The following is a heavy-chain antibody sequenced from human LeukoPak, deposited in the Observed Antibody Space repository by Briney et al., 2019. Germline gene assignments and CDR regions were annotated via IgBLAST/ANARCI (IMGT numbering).Heavy chain of an antibody. D-gene: IGHD5-18*01. CDR2: IYTSGST. V-gene: IGHV4-61*02. CDR3: ARDSVGYSYGYDYYYMDV. CDR1: GGSISSGSYY. J-gene: IGHJ6*03. Sequence: SETLSLTCTVSGGSISSGSYYWSWIRQPAGKGLEWLGRIYTSGSTNYNPSLKSRVTISVDTSKNQFSLKLSSVTAADTAVYYCARDSVGYSYGYDYYYMDVWGKGTTVTVSS.